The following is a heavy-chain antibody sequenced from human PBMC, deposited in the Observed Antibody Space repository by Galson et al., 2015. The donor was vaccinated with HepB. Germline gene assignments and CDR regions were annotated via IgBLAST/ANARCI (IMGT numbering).Heavy chain of an antibody. Sequence: SVKVSCKVSGYTLTELSMHWVRQAPGKGLEWMGGFDPEDGETIYAQKFQGRVTMTEDTSTDTAYMELSSLRSEDTAVYYCATKTLWSFLGVRQDAFDIWGQGTMVTVSS. CDR2: FDPEDGET. D-gene: IGHD3-3*01. CDR3: ATKTLWSFLGVRQDAFDI. J-gene: IGHJ3*02. V-gene: IGHV1-24*01. CDR1: GYTLTELS.